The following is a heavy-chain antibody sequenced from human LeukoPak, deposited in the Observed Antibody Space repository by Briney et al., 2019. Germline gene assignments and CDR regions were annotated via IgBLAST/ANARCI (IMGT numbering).Heavy chain of an antibody. V-gene: IGHV3-9*01. J-gene: IGHJ4*02. CDR2: ISWNSGSI. D-gene: IGHD3-10*01. CDR3: ARAHYGSGRYYYFDY. CDR1: GFTFDDYA. Sequence: PGGSLRLSCAASGFTFDDYAMHWVRQAPGKGLEWVSGISWNSGSIGYADSVKGRFTISRDNAKNSLYLQMNSLRAEDTAVYYCARAHYGSGRYYYFDYWGQGTLVTVSS.